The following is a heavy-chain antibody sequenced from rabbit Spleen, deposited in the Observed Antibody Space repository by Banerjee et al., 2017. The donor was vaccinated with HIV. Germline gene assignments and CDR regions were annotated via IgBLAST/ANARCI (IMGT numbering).Heavy chain of an antibody. CDR2: IDTNDGYT. J-gene: IGHJ2*01. Sequence: LEESGGGLVKPGGTLTLTCTVSGFSFSSNWICWVRQAPGKGLEWIACIDTNDGYTVSANWPKGRFTISKTSSTTVTLQMTSLTAADTATYFCARNYVNAFDPWGPGTLVTVS. D-gene: IGHD1-1*01. CDR1: GFSFSSNW. CDR3: ARNYVNAFDP. V-gene: IGHV1S45*01.